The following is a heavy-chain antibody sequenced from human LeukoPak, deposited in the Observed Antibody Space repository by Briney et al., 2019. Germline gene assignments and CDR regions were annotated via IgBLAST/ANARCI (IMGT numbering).Heavy chain of an antibody. CDR2: IKTDGSST. V-gene: IGHV3-74*01. CDR1: GFTFSTYW. CDR3: ARDRGYTQDY. D-gene: IGHD5-12*01. J-gene: IGHJ4*02. Sequence: GGSLRLSCAASGFTFSTYWMHWVRQAPGKGLVWVSHIKTDGSSTTYADSVKGRFTISRDNPKNTLYLQMNSLRAEDTAVYYCARDRGYTQDYWGQGTLVTVSS.